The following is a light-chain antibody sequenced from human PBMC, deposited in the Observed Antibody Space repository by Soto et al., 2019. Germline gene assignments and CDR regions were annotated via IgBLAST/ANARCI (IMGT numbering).Light chain of an antibody. CDR2: DAS. J-gene: IGKJ5*01. V-gene: IGKV3-15*01. CDR3: QQYNNWSIT. CDR1: QYIGSA. Sequence: EVVLTQSPATLSVSPGDRATLWCRASQYIGSAVAWYHQRSGQAPRLLIFDASIRVPTTPARFSGSGSGTDFTLTISSLEPEDFAVYYCQQYNNWSITFGRGTRLEIK.